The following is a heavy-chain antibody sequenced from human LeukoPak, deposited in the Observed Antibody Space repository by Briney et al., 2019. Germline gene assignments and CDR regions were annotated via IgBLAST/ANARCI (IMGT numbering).Heavy chain of an antibody. CDR1: GYTFTSYY. CDR3: ARRSRWGDILTGWVYYFDY. D-gene: IGHD3-9*01. V-gene: IGHV1-46*01. J-gene: IGHJ4*02. Sequence: ASVKVSCKASGYTFTSYYMYWVRQAPGQGLEWMGIINPSDGSTNYAQKFQGRVTMTRDTSTSTVYMELSSLRSEDTAVYYCARRSRWGDILTGWVYYFDYWGQGTLVTVSS. CDR2: INPSDGST.